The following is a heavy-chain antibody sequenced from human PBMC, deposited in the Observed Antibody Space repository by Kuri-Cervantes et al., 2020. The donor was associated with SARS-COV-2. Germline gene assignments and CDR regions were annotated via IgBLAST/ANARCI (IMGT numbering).Heavy chain of an antibody. V-gene: IGHV3-9*01. Sequence: SLKISCAASGFTFDDYAMHWVRQAPGKGLEWVSGISWNSGSIGYADSVKGRFTISRDNAKNSLYLQMNSLRSEDTAVYYCARWGGVDDYSNYEQHWGQGTLVTVSS. CDR3: ARWGGVDDYSNYEQH. J-gene: IGHJ1*01. CDR2: ISWNSGSI. CDR1: GFTFDDYA. D-gene: IGHD4-11*01.